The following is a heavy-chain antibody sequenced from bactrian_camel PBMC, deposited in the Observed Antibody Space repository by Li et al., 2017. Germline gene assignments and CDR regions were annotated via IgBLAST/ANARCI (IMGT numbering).Heavy chain of an antibody. Sequence: HVQLVESGGGSVEAGGSLTLSCKTSLYTFDEYCMGWFRQAPGQEREGIAAISRDGRTSYSDSVKGRFTISRDKAKNTLYLQMTSLKPEDTAMYYCAAQGGYCTGDYLETILRPGLHSDIDYWVKGTQVTVS. CDR2: ISRDGRT. CDR1: LYTFDEYC. CDR3: AAQGGYCTGDYLETILRPGLHSDIDY. D-gene: IGHD2*01. V-gene: IGHV3S63*01. J-gene: IGHJ4*01.